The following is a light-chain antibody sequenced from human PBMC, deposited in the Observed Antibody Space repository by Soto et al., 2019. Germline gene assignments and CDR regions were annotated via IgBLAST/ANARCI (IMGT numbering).Light chain of an antibody. Sequence: DIQMTQSPSTLSASVGDRVTITCRASQSISSWLAWYQQKPGKAPKLLIYKASSLEGEVPSRFSGSGSGTDFTLTISSLQTDDFATYYCKQYHSYSLTFGGGTKVDIK. CDR3: KQYHSYSLT. CDR2: KAS. J-gene: IGKJ4*01. CDR1: QSISSW. V-gene: IGKV1-5*03.